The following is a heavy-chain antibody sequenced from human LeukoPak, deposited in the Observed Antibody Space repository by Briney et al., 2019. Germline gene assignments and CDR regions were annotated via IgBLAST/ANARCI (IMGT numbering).Heavy chain of an antibody. CDR2: IYYTGST. D-gene: IGHD1-26*01. V-gene: IGHV4-39*01. J-gene: IGHJ4*02. CDR3: ARRGGSGRAFDY. Sequence: WGWIRQPPGKELEWIGSIYYTGSTYDNPSLKSRVTISADTSKNQFSLKLSSVTAADTAVYYCARRGGSGRAFDYWGQGTLVTVSS.